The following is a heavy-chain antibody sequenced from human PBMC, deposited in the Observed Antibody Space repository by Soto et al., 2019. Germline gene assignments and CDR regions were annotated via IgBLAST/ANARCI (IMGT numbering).Heavy chain of an antibody. D-gene: IGHD1-26*01. CDR3: AKAVVVGALDY. Sequence: GSLRLSCAASGFTFSSYGMHWVRQAPGKGLEWVAVISYDGSNKYYADSVKGRFTISRDNSKNTLYLQMNSLRAEDTAVYYCAKAVVVGALDYWGQGTLVTVSS. CDR2: ISYDGSNK. J-gene: IGHJ4*02. V-gene: IGHV3-30*18. CDR1: GFTFSSYG.